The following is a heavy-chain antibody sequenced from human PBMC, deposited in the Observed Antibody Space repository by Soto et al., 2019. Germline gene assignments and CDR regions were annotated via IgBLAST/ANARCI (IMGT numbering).Heavy chain of an antibody. D-gene: IGHD5-12*01. J-gene: IGHJ4*02. CDR1: GYIFTSYW. V-gene: IGHV1-46*01. Sequence: QVQLVQSGAEVKRPGDSVTVSCKTSGYIFTSYWIHWVRHAPGQGLEWMGLIKPSGGSTTYAQKFQGRVTMTRDTPTSTVYMELRSLKSEDTAVYYCARVEGYSADERDWGQGTLVTVSS. CDR3: ARVEGYSADERD. CDR2: IKPSGGST.